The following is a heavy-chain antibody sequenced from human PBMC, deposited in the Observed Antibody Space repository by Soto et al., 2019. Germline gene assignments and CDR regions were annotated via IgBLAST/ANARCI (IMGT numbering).Heavy chain of an antibody. CDR3: ARVSIRISLFDP. CDR2: ISAYNGNT. CDR1: GYTFTSYG. J-gene: IGHJ5*02. V-gene: IGHV1-18*01. D-gene: IGHD1-20*01. Sequence: ASVKVSCKASGYTFTSYGISWVRQAPGQGLEWMGWISAYNGNTNYAQKLQGRVTMTTDTSTSTAYMELRSLRSDDKAVYYCARVSIRISLFDPWGQGTLVTVSS.